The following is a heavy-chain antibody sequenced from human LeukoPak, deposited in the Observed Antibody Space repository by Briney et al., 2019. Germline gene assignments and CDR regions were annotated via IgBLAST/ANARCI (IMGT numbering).Heavy chain of an antibody. D-gene: IGHD3-16*02. J-gene: IGHJ4*02. CDR2: IYHSGST. CDR3: ARAPNRYMITFGGVIVTGYFDY. Sequence: SETLSLTCTVSGYSISSGYYWGWIRQPPGKGLEWIGTIYHSGSTYFNLSLKSRVTISVDTSKNQFSLKLSSVTAADTAVYYCARAPNRYMITFGGVIVTGYFDYWGQGTLVTVSS. V-gene: IGHV4-38-2*02. CDR1: GYSISSGYY.